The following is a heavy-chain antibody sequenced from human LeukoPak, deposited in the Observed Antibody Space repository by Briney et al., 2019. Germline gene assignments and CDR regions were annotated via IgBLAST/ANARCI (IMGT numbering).Heavy chain of an antibody. CDR2: MNPSGGST. CDR3: ARGGIHDAFDI. V-gene: IGHV1-46*01. CDR1: GYTFTSYY. D-gene: IGHD5-18*01. Sequence: ASVKVSCKASGYTFTSYYIHWVRQAPGQGLEWVGLMNPSGGSTNYAQKFQGRVTITADKSTSKAYMELSSLRSEDTAVYYCARGGIHDAFDIWGQGTMVTVSS. J-gene: IGHJ3*02.